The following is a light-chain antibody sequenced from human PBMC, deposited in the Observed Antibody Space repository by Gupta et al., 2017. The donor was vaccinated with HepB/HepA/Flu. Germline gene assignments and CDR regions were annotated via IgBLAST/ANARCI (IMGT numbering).Light chain of an antibody. CDR2: DSS. CDR3: QQRSNWPLT. CDR1: QRIITY. J-gene: IGKJ4*01. Sequence: GEGATLSCRASQRIITYLAWYQQKPGQAPRLLIYDSSKRATGIPARFSGSGSGTDFTLTITSLEPEDSAVYYCQQRSNWPLTFGGGTKVEIK. V-gene: IGKV3-11*01.